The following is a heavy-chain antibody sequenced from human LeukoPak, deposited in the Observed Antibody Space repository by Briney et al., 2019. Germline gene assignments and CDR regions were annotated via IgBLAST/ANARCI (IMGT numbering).Heavy chain of an antibody. Sequence: GGSLRLSCAASGFTFSSYSMNWVRQAPGKGLEWVSSISSSSSYIYYADSVKGRFTISRDNAKNSLYLQMSSLRAEDTAVYYCARDSRHDYGDYDPEGYFDYWGQGTLVTVSS. D-gene: IGHD4-17*01. CDR1: GFTFSSYS. CDR2: ISSSSSYI. J-gene: IGHJ4*02. CDR3: ARDSRHDYGDYDPEGYFDY. V-gene: IGHV3-21*01.